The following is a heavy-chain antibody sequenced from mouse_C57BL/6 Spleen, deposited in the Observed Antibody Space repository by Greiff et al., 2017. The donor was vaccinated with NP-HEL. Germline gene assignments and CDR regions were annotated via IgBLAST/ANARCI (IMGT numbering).Heavy chain of an antibody. Sequence: VQLQQPGAELVMPGASVKLSCKASGYTFTSYWMHWVKQRPGQGLEWIGEIDPSDSYTNYNQKFKGKSTLTVDKSSSTAYMQLSSLTSEDSAVYYCARSGTTVVVDYWGQGTTLTVSS. CDR1: GYTFTSYW. J-gene: IGHJ2*01. CDR3: ARSGTTVVVDY. D-gene: IGHD1-1*01. V-gene: IGHV1-69*01. CDR2: IDPSDSYT.